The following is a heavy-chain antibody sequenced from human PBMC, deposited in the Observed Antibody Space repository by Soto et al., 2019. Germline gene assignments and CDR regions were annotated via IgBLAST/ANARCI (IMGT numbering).Heavy chain of an antibody. V-gene: IGHV3-23*01. J-gene: IGHJ4*02. Sequence: GGSLRLSCTASGFTFSRYAMTWVRQAPGKGLEWVSTISDSGSTNYAESVKGRLTISRDNSKHTLYLQMNSLRAEDTAVYYCSKGGLGDCSTTSCLFHFDNWGQGALVTVSS. CDR2: ISDSGST. D-gene: IGHD2-2*01. CDR3: SKGGLGDCSTTSCLFHFDN. CDR1: GFTFSRYA.